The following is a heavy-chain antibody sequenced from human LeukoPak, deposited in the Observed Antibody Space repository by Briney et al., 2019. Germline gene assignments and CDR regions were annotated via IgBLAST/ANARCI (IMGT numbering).Heavy chain of an antibody. J-gene: IGHJ4*02. CDR2: ISAYNGNT. V-gene: IGHV1-18*01. CDR1: GYTFTNYG. CDR3: ARRNYYFDC. Sequence: ASVKVSCKASGYTFTNYGISWGRQAPGQGLEWMGWISAYNGNTNYAQKFQGRLTMTTDTSTSTAYMELRSLRSDDTAVYYCARRNYYFDCWGQGTLVTVSS.